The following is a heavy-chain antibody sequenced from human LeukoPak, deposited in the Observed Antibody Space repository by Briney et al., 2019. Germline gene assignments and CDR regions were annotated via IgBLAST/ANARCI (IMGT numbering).Heavy chain of an antibody. CDR1: GFTFSSDE. J-gene: IGHJ4*02. CDR3: ARDLVQLWSKDY. Sequence: GGSLRLSCAASGFTFSSDEMNCVRQAPGKGLEWVSYISSSGRNIYYADSVKGRFTISRDNAKNSLYLQMNSLRAEDTAVYYCARDLVQLWSKDYWGQGTLVTVSS. V-gene: IGHV3-48*03. D-gene: IGHD5-18*01. CDR2: ISSSGRNI.